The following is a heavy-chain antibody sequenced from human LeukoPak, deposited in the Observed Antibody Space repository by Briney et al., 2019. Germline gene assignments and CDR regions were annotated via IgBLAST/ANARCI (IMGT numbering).Heavy chain of an antibody. CDR2: IYPGDSDT. Sequence: GESLKISCKTSGYSFTSYWIGWVRQVPGKGLEWMGIIYPGDSDTRYSPSFQGQVTISADKSISTAYLQWSSLKASDTAMYYCARHDPSYSSGWYRPEYVYGMDVWGQGTTVTVSS. D-gene: IGHD6-19*01. CDR1: GYSFTSYW. V-gene: IGHV5-51*01. J-gene: IGHJ6*02. CDR3: ARHDPSYSSGWYRPEYVYGMDV.